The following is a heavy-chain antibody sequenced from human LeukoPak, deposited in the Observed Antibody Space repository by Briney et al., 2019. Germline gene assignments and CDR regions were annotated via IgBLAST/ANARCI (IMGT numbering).Heavy chain of an antibody. CDR2: INHSGST. J-gene: IGHJ4*02. Sequence: PSETLSLTCAVYGGSFSGYYWSWIRQPPGKGLEWIGEINHSGSTNYNPSLKSRVTISVDTSKNQFSLKLSSVTAADTAVYYCARGRAMVRGGHDYWGQGTLVTVSS. D-gene: IGHD3-10*01. CDR3: ARGRAMVRGGHDY. CDR1: GGSFSGYY. V-gene: IGHV4-34*01.